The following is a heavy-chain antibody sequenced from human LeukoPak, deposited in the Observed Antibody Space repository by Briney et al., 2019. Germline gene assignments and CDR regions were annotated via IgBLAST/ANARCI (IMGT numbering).Heavy chain of an antibody. CDR1: GGSINSGSYF. CDR3: ARSNSGSYRELDY. Sequence: SETLSFTCTVSGGSINSGSYFRSWIRQPAGKGLEWIGRIYTSGITNYNSSLMSRATISIDTSKNQFSLKLSSVTAADTAVYYCARSNSGSYRELDYWGQGALVTVSS. CDR2: IYTSGIT. J-gene: IGHJ4*02. V-gene: IGHV4-61*02. D-gene: IGHD1-26*01.